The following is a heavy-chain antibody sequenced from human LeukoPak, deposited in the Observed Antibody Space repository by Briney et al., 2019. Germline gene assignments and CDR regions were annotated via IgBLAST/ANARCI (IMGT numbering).Heavy chain of an antibody. V-gene: IGHV3-66*01. J-gene: IGHJ4*02. Sequence: PGGSLRLSCAASGFTVSSNYMSWVRQAPGKGPEWVSVIYDGGITYYTDSVKGRFTISRDDSKNTLHLQMNSLRVDDTAVYYCARDRDYSGSGSPDSWGQGTLVTVSS. CDR2: IYDGGIT. CDR3: ARDRDYSGSGSPDS. D-gene: IGHD3-10*01. CDR1: GFTVSSNY.